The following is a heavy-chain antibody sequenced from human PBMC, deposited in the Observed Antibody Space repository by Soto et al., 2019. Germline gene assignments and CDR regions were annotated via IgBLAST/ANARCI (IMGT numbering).Heavy chain of an antibody. V-gene: IGHV1-69*01. CDR3: AGTYDASGDYPYYFEY. D-gene: IGHD3-22*01. CDR1: GGTFIDYA. J-gene: IGHJ4*02. Sequence: QVQLVQSGAEVKKPGSSVRVSCEASGGTFIDYAFSWVRQAPGQGLEWMGETVPISGIEDYAQKFQGRITITADASTRAAYMELTSLRSEDTAVYHCAGTYDASGDYPYYFEYWGQGNLVTVSS. CDR2: TVPISGIE.